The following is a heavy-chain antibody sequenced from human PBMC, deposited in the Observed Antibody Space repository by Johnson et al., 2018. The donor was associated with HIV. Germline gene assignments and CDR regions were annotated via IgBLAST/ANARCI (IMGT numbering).Heavy chain of an antibody. CDR3: SRGLWLTPGTVDI. D-gene: IGHD6-19*01. CDR2: ISSSGTNR. V-gene: IGHV3-48*04. J-gene: IGHJ3*02. CDR1: GFTFSSYW. Sequence: VQLVESGGGLVQPGGSLRLSCAASGFTFSSYWMSWVRQAPGKGLEWVSYISSSGTNRYYADSVKGRFTISRDNTKNFLYLQMNTLRVEDTAVYYCSRGLWLTPGTVDIWGQGTMVTVSS.